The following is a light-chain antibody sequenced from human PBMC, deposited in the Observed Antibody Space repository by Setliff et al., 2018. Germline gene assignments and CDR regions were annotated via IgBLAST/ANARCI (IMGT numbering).Light chain of an antibody. Sequence: QSVLTQPRSVSGSPGRSVTISCTGTSSDVGAYNYVSWYQQHPGKVPKLMIYDVRKRPSGVPDRFSGSKSGNTASLTISELQAEDEADYYCCSYTGFSYVFGSGTKVTVL. V-gene: IGLV2-11*01. CDR3: CSYTGFSYV. CDR1: SSDVGAYNY. J-gene: IGLJ1*01. CDR2: DVR.